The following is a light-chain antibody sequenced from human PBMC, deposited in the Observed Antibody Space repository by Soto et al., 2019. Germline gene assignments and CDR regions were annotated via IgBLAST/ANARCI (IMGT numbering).Light chain of an antibody. CDR3: QQRYIWPPFT. V-gene: IGKV3-11*01. Sequence: EIVLTQSPATLSLSPGERATLSCRASQTVGSSLAWYQHKPGQAPRLLIYDASTRATALPAKFSGSGSGTDFTLTISSLEPEDFAVYYCQQRYIWPPFTFGPGTKVDIK. CDR1: QTVGSS. J-gene: IGKJ3*01. CDR2: DAS.